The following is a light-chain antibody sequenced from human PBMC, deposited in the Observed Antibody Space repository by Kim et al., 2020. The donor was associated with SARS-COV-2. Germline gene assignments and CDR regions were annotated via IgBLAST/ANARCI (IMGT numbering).Light chain of an antibody. J-gene: IGLJ3*02. CDR3: QSADSSDTFWV. CDR2: EDT. V-gene: IGLV3-25*03. Sequence: SYEPTQPPSVSVSPGQTARITCSGDALPKQYAYWFQQKPGQAPVVVIYEDTERPTGIPERFSGSTSGTTVTLTISGVQAEDEADYYCQSADSSDTFWVFGGGTQLTVL. CDR1: ALPKQY.